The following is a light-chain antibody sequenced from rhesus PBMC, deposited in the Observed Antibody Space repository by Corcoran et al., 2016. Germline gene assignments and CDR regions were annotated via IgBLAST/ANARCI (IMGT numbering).Light chain of an antibody. V-gene: IGKV1-25*01. CDR3: QQHNSYPFS. CDR1: QGINSY. J-gene: IGKJ2*01. Sequence: DIQMTQSPSSLSASMGDTVTTTCWASQGINSYLAWYQQKPGKSPNFLIYKASTLQSGVPSRFSGGGSGTYFTITISSLQPEDFATYHCQQHNSYPFSFGQGTKVEIK. CDR2: KAS.